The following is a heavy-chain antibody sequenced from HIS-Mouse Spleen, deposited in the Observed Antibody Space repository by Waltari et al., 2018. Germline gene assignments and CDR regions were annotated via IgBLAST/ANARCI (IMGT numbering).Heavy chain of an antibody. V-gene: IGHV4-39*07. J-gene: IGHJ2*01. Sequence: QLQLQESAPGLVKPSETLSLTCTVPGGTIGSSSSYWGWIRQPPGKGLEWIGSIYYSGGAYYTPSLKSRVTISVDTSKNRFSLKLSSVTAADTAVYYCAREIPYSSGWYDWYFDLWGRGTLVTVSS. D-gene: IGHD6-13*01. CDR3: AREIPYSSGWYDWYFDL. CDR2: IYYSGGA. CDR1: GGTIGSSSSY.